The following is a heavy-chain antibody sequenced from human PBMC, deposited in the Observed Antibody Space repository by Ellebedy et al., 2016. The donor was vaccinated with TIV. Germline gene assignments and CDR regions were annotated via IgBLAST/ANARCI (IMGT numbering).Heavy chain of an antibody. V-gene: IGHV4-39*01. CDR1: GGSISSSSYF. J-gene: IGHJ4*02. D-gene: IGHD6-19*01. Sequence: PSETLSLTCTVSGGSISSSSYFWGWIRQPPGKGLEWIGNVYYTGSTYQNPSLKSRVTISVDTSKNQLSLRLSSVTAADTAVYYCARLTGTGGWYVDYWGQGTLVTVSS. CDR2: VYYTGST. CDR3: ARLTGTGGWYVDY.